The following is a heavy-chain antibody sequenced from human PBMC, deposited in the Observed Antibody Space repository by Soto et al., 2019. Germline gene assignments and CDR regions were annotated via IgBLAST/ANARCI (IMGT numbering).Heavy chain of an antibody. CDR1: GYTFTSYG. Sequence: QVQLVQSGAEVKKPGASVKVSCKASGYTFTSYGISWVRQAPGQGLEWMGWISAYNGNTNYAQKLQGRVTMTTDTARSTGYVERRSLRSDDTAVDYCARAAHCSGGSCYKGPGGYWGQGTLVTVSS. J-gene: IGHJ4*02. D-gene: IGHD2-15*01. CDR3: ARAAHCSGGSCYKGPGGY. V-gene: IGHV1-18*01. CDR2: ISAYNGNT.